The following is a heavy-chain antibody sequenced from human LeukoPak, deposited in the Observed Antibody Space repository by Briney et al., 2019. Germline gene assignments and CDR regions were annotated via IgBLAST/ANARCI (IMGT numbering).Heavy chain of an antibody. D-gene: IGHD6-13*01. V-gene: IGHV1-69*05. J-gene: IGHJ5*02. CDR3: ASGGASNSSRGGFDP. CDR2: IIPIFGTA. CDR1: GGTFSSYA. Sequence: SVKVSCKASGGTFSSYAISWVRQAPGQGLEWMGGIIPIFGTANYAQKFQGRVTITTDESTSTAYMELSSLRSEDTAVYYYASGGASNSSRGGFDPWGQGTLVTVSS.